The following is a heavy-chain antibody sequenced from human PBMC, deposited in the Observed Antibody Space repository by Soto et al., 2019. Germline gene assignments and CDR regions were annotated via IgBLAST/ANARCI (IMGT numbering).Heavy chain of an antibody. J-gene: IGHJ4*02. Sequence: GGSLRLSCAASGFTFSSYGMHWVRQAPGKGLEWVAVISYDGSNKYYADSVKGRFTISRDNSKNTLYLQMNSLRAEDTAVYYCAKGIYSGCSSTSCYVIDYWGQGTLVTVSS. D-gene: IGHD2-2*01. CDR3: AKGIYSGCSSTSCYVIDY. CDR1: GFTFSSYG. CDR2: ISYDGSNK. V-gene: IGHV3-30*18.